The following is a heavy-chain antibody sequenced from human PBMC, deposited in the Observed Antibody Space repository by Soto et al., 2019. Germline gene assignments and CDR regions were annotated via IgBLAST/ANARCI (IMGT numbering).Heavy chain of an antibody. V-gene: IGHV3-23*01. CDR1: GLPFCSYA. CDR3: AKAAESHYDFWSGYYTFDY. Sequence: PGGSLRLSCAASGLPFCSYAMSWVRQAPGKGLEWVSAISGSGGSTYYADSVKGRFTISRDNSKNTLYPQMNSLRAEDTAVYYCAKAAESHYDFWSGYYTFDYWGQGTLVTVSS. CDR2: ISGSGGST. D-gene: IGHD3-3*01. J-gene: IGHJ4*02.